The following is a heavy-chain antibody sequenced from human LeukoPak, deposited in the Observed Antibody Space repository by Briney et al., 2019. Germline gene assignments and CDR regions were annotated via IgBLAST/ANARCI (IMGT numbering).Heavy chain of an antibody. D-gene: IGHD3-10*01. CDR3: ARDALGSYDY. Sequence: RSGGPLRLSCAASGFTFSDYYMLWIRQAPGKGLEWISYISNSGSTMYYTDSVKGRFTISRGNAKNSLYLQMNSLRVEDTAVYYCARDALGSYDYWGQGTLVTVSS. CDR1: GFTFSDYY. CDR2: ISNSGSTM. J-gene: IGHJ4*02. V-gene: IGHV3-11*01.